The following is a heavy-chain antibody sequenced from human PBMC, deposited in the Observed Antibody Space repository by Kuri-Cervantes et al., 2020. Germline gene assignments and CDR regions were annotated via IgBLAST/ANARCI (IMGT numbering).Heavy chain of an antibody. D-gene: IGHD6-19*01. CDR2: IWYDGSNK. V-gene: IGHV3-33*08. CDR3: ARDPPGGWTDY. Sequence: GESLKISCAASGFTFSSYAMHWVRQAPGKGLEWVAVIWYDGSNKYYADSVKGRFTISRDNSKNTLYLQMNSLRAEDTAVYYCARDPPGGWTDYWGQGTLVTVSS. J-gene: IGHJ4*02. CDR1: GFTFSSYA.